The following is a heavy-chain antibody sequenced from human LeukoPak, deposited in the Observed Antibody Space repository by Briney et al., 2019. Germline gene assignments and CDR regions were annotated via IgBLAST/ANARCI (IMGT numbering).Heavy chain of an antibody. CDR2: ISSSSSYI. CDR1: GFTFSSYS. Sequence: PGGSLRLSCAASGFTFSSYSMNWVRQAPGKGLEWVSSISSSSSYIYYADSVKGRFTISRDNTKNTLYLQMNSLRAEDTAVYYCARDRKAGGVGEFDPWGQGTLVTVSS. D-gene: IGHD1-26*01. J-gene: IGHJ5*02. V-gene: IGHV3-21*01. CDR3: ARDRKAGGVGEFDP.